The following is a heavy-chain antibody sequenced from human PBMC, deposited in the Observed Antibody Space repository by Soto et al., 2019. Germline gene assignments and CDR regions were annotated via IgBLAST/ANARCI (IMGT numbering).Heavy chain of an antibody. CDR2: IYYSGTT. V-gene: IGHV4-61*01. CDR3: ARGEVGASIAY. J-gene: IGHJ4*02. Sequence: SETLSLTCTVSGGSVSSASYYWTWIRQPPGKGLEWIGYIYYSGTTNYSPSLKSRVTISVDTSKNQFSLKLSSVTAADTGVYYCARGEVGASIAYWGQGTLVTVSS. D-gene: IGHD1-26*01. CDR1: GGSVSSASYY.